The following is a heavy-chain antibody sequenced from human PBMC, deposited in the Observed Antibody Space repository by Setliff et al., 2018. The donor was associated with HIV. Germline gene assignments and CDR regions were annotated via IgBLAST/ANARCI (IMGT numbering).Heavy chain of an antibody. CDR1: GESISSKNYY. CDR3: ARGVPLLPPHY. Sequence: SETLSLTCIVSGESISSKNYYWGWIRQPPGKGLEWIGSIFYSETVYYGGRTYYSPSLKSRVTISVDTSKNQFSLSLTSVTAADTAVYYCARGVPLLPPHYWGQGTLVTVSS. J-gene: IGHJ4*02. CDR2: IFYSETVYYGGRT. V-gene: IGHV4-39*07. D-gene: IGHD2-21*02.